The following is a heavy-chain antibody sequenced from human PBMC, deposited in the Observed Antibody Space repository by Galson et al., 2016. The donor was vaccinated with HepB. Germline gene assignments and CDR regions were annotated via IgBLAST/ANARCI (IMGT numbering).Heavy chain of an antibody. J-gene: IGHJ5*02. CDR1: GFRFSSYA. Sequence: SLRLSCAASGFRFSSYAMHWVRQAPGKGLEWVAVISYDGSNKYYTDSVKGRFTISRDNSKNTLYLQMNSLRVEDTAVYYCARAGDRSGYFQLRWFDPWGQGTLVTFSS. CDR3: ARAGDRSGYFQLRWFDP. CDR2: ISYDGSNK. D-gene: IGHD3-22*01. V-gene: IGHV3-30*03.